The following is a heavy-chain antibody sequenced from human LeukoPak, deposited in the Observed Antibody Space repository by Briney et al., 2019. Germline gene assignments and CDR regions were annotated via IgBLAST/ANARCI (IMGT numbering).Heavy chain of an antibody. CDR3: VRGLPPTNWNWFDP. Sequence: ASVKVSCKASGYTFTSYDINWVRQATGQGLEWMGWMNPNSGNTGYAQKFQGRVTMTRNTSISTAYMELSSLRSEDTAVYYCVRGLPPTNWNWFDPWGQGTLVTVSS. CDR1: GYTFTSYD. V-gene: IGHV1-8*01. D-gene: IGHD2-8*01. CDR2: MNPNSGNT. J-gene: IGHJ5*02.